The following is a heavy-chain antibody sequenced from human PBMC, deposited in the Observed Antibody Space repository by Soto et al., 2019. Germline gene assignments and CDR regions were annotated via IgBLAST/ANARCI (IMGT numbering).Heavy chain of an antibody. CDR1: GGSISSSSYY. CDR2: IYYSGST. J-gene: IGHJ4*02. D-gene: IGHD3-9*01. CDR3: ARYFDWLLYVIDY. V-gene: IGHV4-39*01. Sequence: QLQLQESGPGLVKPSETLSLTCTVSGGSISSSSYYWGWIRQPPGKGLEWIGSIYYSGSTYYNPSLKSRVTISVDTSKNQFSLKLSSVTAADTAVYYCARYFDWLLYVIDYWGQGTLVTVSS.